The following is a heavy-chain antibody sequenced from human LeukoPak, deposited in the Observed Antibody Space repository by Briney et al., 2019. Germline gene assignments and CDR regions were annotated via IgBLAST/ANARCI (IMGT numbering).Heavy chain of an antibody. J-gene: IGHJ4*02. CDR1: GFAFNTYA. D-gene: IGHD3-10*01. CDR3: AREIFGSGSYPAY. CDR2: IWHDGSHK. Sequence: GGSLRLSCEASGFAFNTYAMHWVRQAPGKGLEWVTLIWHDGSHKFYIDSVRGRFTISRDNSKNTVYLQMNGLRAEDTAVYYCAREIFGSGSYPAYWGQGSLVAVSS. V-gene: IGHV3-33*01.